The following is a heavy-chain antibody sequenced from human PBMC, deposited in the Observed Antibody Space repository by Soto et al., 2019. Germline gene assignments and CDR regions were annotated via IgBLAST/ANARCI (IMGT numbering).Heavy chain of an antibody. Sequence: ASVKVSCKASGYTFTGYYMHWVRQAPGQGLEWMGWINPNSGGTNYAQKFQGWVTMTRDTSISTAYMELSWLRSDDTAVYYCARGYYDILTGYYKKGTLGYWGQGTLVTVSS. D-gene: IGHD3-9*01. CDR3: ARGYYDILTGYYKKGTLGY. CDR1: GYTFTGYY. J-gene: IGHJ4*02. V-gene: IGHV1-2*04. CDR2: INPNSGGT.